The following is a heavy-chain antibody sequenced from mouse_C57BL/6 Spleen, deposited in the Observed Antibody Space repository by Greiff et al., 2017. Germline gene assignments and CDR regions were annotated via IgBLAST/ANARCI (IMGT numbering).Heavy chain of an antibody. Sequence: VKLMESGAELVKPGASVKISCKASGYAFSSYWMNWVKQRPGKGLEWIGQIYPGDGDTNYNGKFKGNATLTADKSSSTAYMQLSSLTSEDSAVYFCARAEYYYAMDYWGQGTSVTVSS. J-gene: IGHJ4*01. CDR3: ARAEYYYAMDY. CDR2: IYPGDGDT. CDR1: GYAFSSYW. V-gene: IGHV1-80*01.